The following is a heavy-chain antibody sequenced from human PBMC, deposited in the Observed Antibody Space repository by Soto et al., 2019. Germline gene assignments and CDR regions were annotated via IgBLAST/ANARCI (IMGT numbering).Heavy chain of an antibody. D-gene: IGHD3-22*01. CDR1: GFTFNRKA. CDR3: AKSPGMYYYDSSGYYHYDY. V-gene: IGHV3-23*01. J-gene: IGHJ4*02. CDR2: ISGSGVST. Sequence: GGSPRLSCAASGFTFNRKAMGWGRQAPGGGLEWVSAISGSGVSTYYADSVKGRFTISRYNSKNTLYLQMNSLRAEDTAVYYCAKSPGMYYYDSSGYYHYDYWGQGTLVTVS.